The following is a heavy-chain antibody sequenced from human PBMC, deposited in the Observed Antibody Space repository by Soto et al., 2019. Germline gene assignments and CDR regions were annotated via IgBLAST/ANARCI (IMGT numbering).Heavy chain of an antibody. V-gene: IGHV5-10-1*01. Sequence: PGGSLKISCKGSGCNVNGYFITGVGQMPGKGLEWMGRIDPSDSYSTYSPSFQGHVTISVHKSINTAYLQWRSLRASDTAIYYSARLAREEWELRGTDHWGPGTLVTASS. D-gene: IGHD1-26*01. CDR2: IDPSDSYS. J-gene: IGHJ4*01. CDR1: GCNVNGYF. CDR3: ARLAREEWELRGTDH.